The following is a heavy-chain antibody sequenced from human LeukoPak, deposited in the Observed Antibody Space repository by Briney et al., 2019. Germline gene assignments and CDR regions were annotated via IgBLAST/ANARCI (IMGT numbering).Heavy chain of an antibody. CDR1: GFTFSTYW. V-gene: IGHV3-74*01. J-gene: IGHJ4*02. CDR2: INNDGSST. CDR3: VRQQYVSGYN. D-gene: IGHD3-10*01. Sequence: GGSLRLSCAASGFTFSTYWMHWVRQAPGKGLVWVSRINNDGSSTAYADSVKGRFTISRDNAKNTLYLQMNTLRAEDTAVYYCVRQQYVSGYNWGQGTLITVSS.